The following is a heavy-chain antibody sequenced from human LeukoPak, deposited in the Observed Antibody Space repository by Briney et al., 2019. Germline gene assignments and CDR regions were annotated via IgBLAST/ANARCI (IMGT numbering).Heavy chain of an antibody. CDR1: GGSISSYY. CDR2: IYYSGST. CDR3: ARNPSYDILTGYSDYYGMDV. J-gene: IGHJ6*02. D-gene: IGHD3-9*01. Sequence: KPSETLSLTCTVSGGSISSYYWSWIRQPPGKGLEWIGYIYYSGSTNYNPSLKSRVTISVDTSKNQFSLKLSSVTAADTAVYYCARNPSYDILTGYSDYYGMDVWGQGTTVTVSS. V-gene: IGHV4-59*01.